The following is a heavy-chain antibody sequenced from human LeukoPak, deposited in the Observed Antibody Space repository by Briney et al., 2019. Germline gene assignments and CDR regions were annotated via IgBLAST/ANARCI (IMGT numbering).Heavy chain of an antibody. CDR1: GGSFSGYY. V-gene: IGHV4-34*01. D-gene: IGHD6-13*01. CDR3: ARLHSGGGAAASGS. J-gene: IGHJ5*02. Sequence: PSETLSLTCAVYGGSFSGYYWSWIRQPPGKGLEWIGEINHSGSTNYNPSLKSRVTISVDTSKNQFSLKLTSVTAADTAVYYCARLHSGGGAAASGSWGQGTLVTVSS. CDR2: INHSGST.